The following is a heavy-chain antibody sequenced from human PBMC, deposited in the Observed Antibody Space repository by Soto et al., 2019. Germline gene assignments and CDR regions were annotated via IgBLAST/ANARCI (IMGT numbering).Heavy chain of an antibody. CDR1: GGSISGYY. CDR3: ERLTGGNFLSFLYFLGV. CDR2: IYYSGTT. D-gene: IGHD7-27*01. J-gene: IGHJ6*04. V-gene: IGHV4-59*01. Sequence: SETLSLTCTVSGGSISGYYWSWIRQAPGKGLEWIGYIYYSGTTNYDPSLKSRVTMSVDTSKNQFSLKLSSVTTADTAVYNRERLTGGNFLSFLYFLGVWGKGTTVTVSS.